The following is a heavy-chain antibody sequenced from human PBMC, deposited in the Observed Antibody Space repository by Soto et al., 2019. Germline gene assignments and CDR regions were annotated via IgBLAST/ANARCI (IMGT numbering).Heavy chain of an antibody. V-gene: IGHV3-30-3*01. Sequence: PGGSLRLSCAASGFTFSSYAMHWVRQAPGKGLEWVAVISYDGSNKYYADSVKGRFTISRDNSKNTLYPQMNSLRAEDTAVYYCASLYPTMYWGQGTLVTVSS. CDR3: ASLYPTMY. CDR1: GFTFSSYA. J-gene: IGHJ4*02. CDR2: ISYDGSNK.